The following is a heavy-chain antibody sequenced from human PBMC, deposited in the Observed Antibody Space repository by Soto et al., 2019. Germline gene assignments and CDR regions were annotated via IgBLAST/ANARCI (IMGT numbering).Heavy chain of an antibody. CDR2: ISYDGSNK. CDR3: ARDGVRYYYDSSGYYYFDY. Sequence: QVQLVESGGGVVQPGRSLRLSCAASGFTFSSYAMHWVRQAPGKGLEWVAVISYDGSNKYYADSVKGRFTISRDNSKNTLYLQMNSLRAEDTAVYYCARDGVRYYYDSSGYYYFDYWGQGTLVTVSS. V-gene: IGHV3-30-3*01. D-gene: IGHD3-22*01. CDR1: GFTFSSYA. J-gene: IGHJ4*02.